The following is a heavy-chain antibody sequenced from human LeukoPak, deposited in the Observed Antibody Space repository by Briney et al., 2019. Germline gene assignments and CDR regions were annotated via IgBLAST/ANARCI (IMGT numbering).Heavy chain of an antibody. J-gene: IGHJ4*02. CDR1: GFSVSNSF. CDR2: IYSGGTT. Sequence: GGYLRLSCAASGFSVSNSFMSWVRQAPGKGLKWVAIIYSGGTTYYADSVKGRFTISRDNSKNALYLQMNSLRAEDTAVYFCARDDRIGAAGTFDNWGQGTLVTVSS. CDR3: ARDDRIGAAGTFDN. V-gene: IGHV3-53*01. D-gene: IGHD6-13*01.